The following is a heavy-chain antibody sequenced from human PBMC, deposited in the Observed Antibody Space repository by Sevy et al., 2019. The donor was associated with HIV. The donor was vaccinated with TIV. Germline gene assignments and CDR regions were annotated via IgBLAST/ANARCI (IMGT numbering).Heavy chain of an antibody. CDR1: GFTFSSYA. Sequence: GGSLRLSCAASGFTFSSYAMTWVRQAPGKGLEWVSGTSGSGYSTYYADSVKGRFTISRDNSKNTLYLQMNSLRAEDTAVYYCAKEGGGYNYDSSGLFDYWGQGTLVTVSS. CDR2: TSGSGYST. D-gene: IGHD3-22*01. J-gene: IGHJ4*02. CDR3: AKEGGGYNYDSSGLFDY. V-gene: IGHV3-23*01.